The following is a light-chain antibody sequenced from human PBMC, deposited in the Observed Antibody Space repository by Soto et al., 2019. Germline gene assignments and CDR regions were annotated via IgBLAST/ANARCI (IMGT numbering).Light chain of an antibody. CDR2: GAS. J-gene: IGKJ2*01. V-gene: IGKV3-15*01. CDR1: QSITSE. CDR3: QQGHDWPLT. Sequence: EIVMTQSPATLSVSPWERATLSCSASQSITSELDWYQQKPGQPPRLLVYGASTRATGVPARFTGSGSGSEFTPTITGLQAQDLAVYCCQQGHDWPLTLCQGTRLEI.